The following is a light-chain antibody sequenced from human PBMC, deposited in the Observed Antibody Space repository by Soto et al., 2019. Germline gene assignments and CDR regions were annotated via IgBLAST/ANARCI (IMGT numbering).Light chain of an antibody. CDR2: LGS. V-gene: IGKV2-28*01. CDR3: MQALQTGWT. CDR1: QSLLHSNGFNY. Sequence: DIVMTQSPVALPVTPGEPASISCRSSQSLLHSNGFNYLDWYLQKPGQSPQLLIYLGSTRASGVPDRFSGSGSGTDFTLNISRVEAEDVGVYYCMQALQTGWTFGQGTKVDTK. J-gene: IGKJ1*01.